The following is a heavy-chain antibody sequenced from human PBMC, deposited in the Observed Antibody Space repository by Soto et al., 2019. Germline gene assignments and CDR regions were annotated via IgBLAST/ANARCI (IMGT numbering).Heavy chain of an antibody. Sequence: AASVKVSCKASGYTFTSYGISWVRQAPGQGLEWMGWISAYNGNTNYAQKLQGRVTMTTDTSTSTAYMELRSLRSDDTAVYYCARDRYDSLTVPSFDYWGQGTLVTVSS. CDR1: GYTFTSYG. V-gene: IGHV1-18*01. D-gene: IGHD3-3*01. J-gene: IGHJ4*02. CDR3: ARDRYDSLTVPSFDY. CDR2: ISAYNGNT.